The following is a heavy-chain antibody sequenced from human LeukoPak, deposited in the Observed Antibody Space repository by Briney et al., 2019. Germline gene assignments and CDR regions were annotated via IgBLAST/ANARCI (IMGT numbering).Heavy chain of an antibody. CDR3: AKDLGYCSGGSCFEFDY. CDR2: ISWNSGSI. D-gene: IGHD2-15*01. Sequence: PGGSLRLSCAASGFTFDDYAMHWARQAPGKGLEWVSGISWNSGSIGYADSVKGRFTISRDNAKNSLYLQMNSLRAEDTALYYCAKDLGYCSGGSCFEFDYWGQGTLVTVSS. J-gene: IGHJ4*02. V-gene: IGHV3-9*01. CDR1: GFTFDDYA.